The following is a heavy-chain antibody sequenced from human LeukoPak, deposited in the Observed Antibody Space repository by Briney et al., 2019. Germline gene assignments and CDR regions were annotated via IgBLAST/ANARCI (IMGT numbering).Heavy chain of an antibody. J-gene: IGHJ4*02. CDR2: IIPILGIA. D-gene: IGHD3-22*01. CDR3: ARPTSGGYYPY. CDR1: GGTFSSYA. V-gene: IGHV1-69*04. Sequence: SVKVSCKASGGTFSSYAISWVRQAPGQGLEWMGRIIPILGIANYAQKFQGRVTITADKSTSTAYMELSSLRSEDTAVYYCARPTSGGYYPYWGQGTLVTVSS.